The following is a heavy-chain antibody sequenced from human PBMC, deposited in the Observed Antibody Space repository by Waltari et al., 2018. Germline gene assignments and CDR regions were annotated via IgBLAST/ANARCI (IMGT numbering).Heavy chain of an antibody. CDR3: VVAYCGDDCSY. V-gene: IGHV3-74*01. J-gene: IGHJ4*02. CDR1: GFTFSRYW. D-gene: IGHD2-21*02. CDR2: IKDDGSTP. Sequence: EVQLVESGGGLVQPGGSLKLACAASGFTFSRYWMHWVRQVPGKGPVWISTIKDDGSTPNYADSVKGRFTVSRDNARNTLHLQMNSLRDEDTAVYHCVVAYCGDDCSYWGQGTLVTVSS.